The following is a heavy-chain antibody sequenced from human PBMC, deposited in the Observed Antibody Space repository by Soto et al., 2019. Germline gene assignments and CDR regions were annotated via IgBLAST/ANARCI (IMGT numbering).Heavy chain of an antibody. V-gene: IGHV4-30-4*01. D-gene: IGHD5-12*01. J-gene: IGHJ5*02. CDR3: ARERRGIYSGYASWFDP. CDR2: IYYSGST. Sequence: QVQLQESGPGLVKPSQTLSLTCTVSGGSISSGDYYWSWIRQPPGKGLEWIGYIYYSGSTYYNPSLKSRVTISVDTSKNQFSLKLSSMTAADTAVYYCARERRGIYSGYASWFDPWGQGTLVTVSS. CDR1: GGSISSGDYY.